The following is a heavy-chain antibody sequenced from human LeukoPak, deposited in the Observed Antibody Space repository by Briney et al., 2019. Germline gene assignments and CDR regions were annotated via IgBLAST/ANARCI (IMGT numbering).Heavy chain of an antibody. V-gene: IGHV1-2*02. D-gene: IGHD6-13*01. CDR3: ARPAGYSSSHVFGY. J-gene: IGHJ4*02. Sequence: ASVKVSCKASGYTFTGYYMHWVRQAPGQGLEWMGWINPNSSGTNYAQKFQGRVTMTRDTSISTAYMELSRLRSDDTAVYYCARPAGYSSSHVFGYWGQGTLVTVSS. CDR1: GYTFTGYY. CDR2: INPNSSGT.